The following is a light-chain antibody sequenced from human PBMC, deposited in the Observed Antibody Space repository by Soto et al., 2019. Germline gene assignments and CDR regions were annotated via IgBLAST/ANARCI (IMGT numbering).Light chain of an antibody. CDR2: DVS. Sequence: QYALTQPASVSGSPGQSITISCTGTSSDVGGYNYVSWYQQHPGKAPKLMIYDVSNRPSGVSNRFSGSKSGNTASLTISGLQAEDEADYYCSSYTSSSPLVFGGGTKFTVL. V-gene: IGLV2-14*01. CDR1: SSDVGGYNY. J-gene: IGLJ2*01. CDR3: SSYTSSSPLV.